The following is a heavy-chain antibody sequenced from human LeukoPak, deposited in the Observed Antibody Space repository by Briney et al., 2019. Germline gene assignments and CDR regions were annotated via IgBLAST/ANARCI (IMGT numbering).Heavy chain of an antibody. CDR1: GYTFTSYG. Sequence: ASVKVSCKASGYTFTSYGISWVRQAPGQGLEWMGWISAYNGDTNYAQKLQGRVTMTTDTSTSTAYMELRSLRSDDTAVYYCARVWDYYGSGSYYTSDAFDIWGQGTMVTVSS. D-gene: IGHD3-10*01. CDR2: ISAYNGDT. V-gene: IGHV1-18*01. J-gene: IGHJ3*02. CDR3: ARVWDYYGSGSYYTSDAFDI.